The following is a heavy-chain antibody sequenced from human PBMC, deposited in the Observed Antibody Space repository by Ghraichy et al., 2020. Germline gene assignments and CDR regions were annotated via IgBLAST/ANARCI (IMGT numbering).Heavy chain of an antibody. Sequence: SETLSLTCTVSGGSISSYYWSWIRQPPGKGLEWIGYIYTSGSTNYNPSLKSRVTISVDTSKNQFSLKLSSVTAADTAVYYCASQGGSYYERNFDYWGQGTLVTVSS. D-gene: IGHD1-26*01. J-gene: IGHJ4*02. CDR1: GGSISSYY. CDR2: IYTSGST. V-gene: IGHV4-4*09. CDR3: ASQGGSYYERNFDY.